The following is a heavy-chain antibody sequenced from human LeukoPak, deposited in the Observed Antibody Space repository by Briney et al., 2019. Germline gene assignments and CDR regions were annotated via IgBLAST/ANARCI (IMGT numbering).Heavy chain of an antibody. CDR2: ISNDGSNK. CDR3: AKRGGSYFDY. CDR1: GFTFSSYA. J-gene: IGHJ4*02. Sequence: PGGSLRLSCAASGFTFSSYAMSWVRQAPGKGLEWLAVISNDGSNKYYADSVKGRFTISRDNPKNTLYLEMNSLRAEDTAVYYCAKRGGSYFDYWGQGTLVTVSS. D-gene: IGHD1-26*01. V-gene: IGHV3-30*18.